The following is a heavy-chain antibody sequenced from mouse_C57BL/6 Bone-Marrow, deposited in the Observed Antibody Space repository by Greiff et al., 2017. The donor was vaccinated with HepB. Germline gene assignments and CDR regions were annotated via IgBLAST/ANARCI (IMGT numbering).Heavy chain of an antibody. V-gene: IGHV2-4*01. CDR3: AYKGYFDV. J-gene: IGHJ1*03. CDR2: IWSGGST. Sequence: QVQLQQSGPGLVQPSQSLSITCTVSGFSLTSYGVHWVRQPPGKGLEWLGVIWSGGSTDYNAAFISRLSISKDNSKSQVFFKMNSLQADDTAIYYCAYKGYFDVWGTGTTVTVSS. CDR1: GFSLTSYG.